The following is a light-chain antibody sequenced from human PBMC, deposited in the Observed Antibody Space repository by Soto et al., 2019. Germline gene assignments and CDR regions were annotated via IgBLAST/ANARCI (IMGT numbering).Light chain of an antibody. CDR1: SSDVGGYNY. Sequence: QSVLTQPPSASGSFGQSVTISYTRTSSDVGGYNYVSWYQQHPGKAPKLMIYEVSERPSGVPDRFSGSKSGNTASLTVSGLQADDEADYYCSSYSGTNYHYVFGTGTKVNVL. CDR3: SSYSGTNYHYV. V-gene: IGLV2-8*01. J-gene: IGLJ1*01. CDR2: EVS.